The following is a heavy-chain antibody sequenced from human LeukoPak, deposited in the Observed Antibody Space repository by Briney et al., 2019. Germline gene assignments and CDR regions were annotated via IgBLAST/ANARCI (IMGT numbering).Heavy chain of an antibody. CDR3: AERYSSSWCIDS. D-gene: IGHD6-13*01. CDR2: ISNDGTNK. J-gene: IGHJ4*02. V-gene: IGHV3-30*03. CDR1: GFTFSSYG. Sequence: PGGSLRLSCAASGFTFSSYGMHWVRQAPGKGLEWVAVISNDGTNKYYADSVKGRFTISRDSSKNTLYLQMNSLRAEDTAVYYCAERYSSSWCIDSWGQGTLVTVSS.